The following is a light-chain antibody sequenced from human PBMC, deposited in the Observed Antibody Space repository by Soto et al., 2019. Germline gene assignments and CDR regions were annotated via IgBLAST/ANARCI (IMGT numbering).Light chain of an antibody. J-gene: IGKJ1*01. CDR3: QQYSSYWT. CDR2: KSS. V-gene: IGKV1-5*01. CDR1: QDLDKW. Sequence: ILMSQSPSSLSASVGARGTITCRASQDLDKWLAWYQQKPGRAPNLLIYKSSTLRQGVPSRFSGFGSGTECILTITDLQPDDFAAYYCQQYSSYWTFGQGTVVEMK.